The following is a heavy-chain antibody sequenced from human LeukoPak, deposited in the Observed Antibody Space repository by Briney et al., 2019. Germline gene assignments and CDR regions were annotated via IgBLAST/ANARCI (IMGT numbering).Heavy chain of an antibody. D-gene: IGHD4-23*01. V-gene: IGHV3-30*04. J-gene: IGHJ4*02. CDR1: GFTFSSFS. CDR2: ISHDGSHK. Sequence: GGSLRLSCLAPGFTFSSFSMHWVRQAPGNGLEWVAVISHDGSHKYYADSVRGRFTISRDGSKNTLSLQMNTLRPEDTALFYCARDPNRLADYGGDYFDHWGQGTLVTVSS. CDR3: ARDPNRLADYGGDYFDH.